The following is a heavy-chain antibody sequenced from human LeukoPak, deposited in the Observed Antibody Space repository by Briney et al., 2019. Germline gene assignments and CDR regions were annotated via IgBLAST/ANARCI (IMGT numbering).Heavy chain of an antibody. J-gene: IGHJ4*02. CDR2: ISGSGGSP. CDR1: GFTFNSYA. V-gene: IGHV3-23*01. D-gene: IGHD2-2*03. Sequence: GGSLRLSYVASGFTFNSYAMSWVRQAPGKGLEWVSAISGSGGSPYYADYVKGRFTISRDNSKSTLYLQMNSLGAEDTALYYCAKDNGYCTSTSCFLEYWGQGTLVTVTS. CDR3: AKDNGYCTSTSCFLEY.